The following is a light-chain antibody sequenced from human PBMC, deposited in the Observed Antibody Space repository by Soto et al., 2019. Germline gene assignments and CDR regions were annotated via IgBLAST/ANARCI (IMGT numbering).Light chain of an antibody. CDR1: SSDVGGYNY. J-gene: IGLJ2*01. CDR2: DVS. CDR3: CSYAGSYTYVV. V-gene: IGLV2-11*01. Sequence: QSALTQPRSVSGSPGQSVTISCTGTSSDVGGYNYVSWYQQHPGKAPKLMIYDVSKRPSGVPDRFFGSKSGNTASLTISGLQAEDEADYYCCSYAGSYTYVVFGGGTKLPS.